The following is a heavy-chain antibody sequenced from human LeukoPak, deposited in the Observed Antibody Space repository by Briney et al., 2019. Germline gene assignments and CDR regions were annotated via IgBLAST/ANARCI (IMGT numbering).Heavy chain of an antibody. CDR2: IYYSGST. CDR1: GGSISSSSYY. J-gene: IGHJ4*02. CDR3: ARLGATIVRGALFDY. D-gene: IGHD3-10*01. V-gene: IGHV4-39*01. Sequence: SEPLSLTCTVSGGSISSSSYYWGWIRQPPGKGLEWNGCIYYSGSTNYNPSLKRRATIYVDTSKNQYSQKLSSVTTADTTVYYCARLGATIVRGALFDYWGQGTLVTVSS.